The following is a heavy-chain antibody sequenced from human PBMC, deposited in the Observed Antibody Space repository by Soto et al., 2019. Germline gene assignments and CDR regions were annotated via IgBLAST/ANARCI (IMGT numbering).Heavy chain of an antibody. V-gene: IGHV3-30-3*01. J-gene: IGHJ5*02. CDR1: GFTFSSYA. Sequence: GGSLRLSCAASGFTFSSYAMHWVRQAPGKGLEWVAVISYDGSNKYYADSVKGRFTISRDNSKNTLYLQMNSLRAEDTAVYYCAREVPYYDFWSGAPFDPWGQGTLVTVSS. CDR3: AREVPYYDFWSGAPFDP. D-gene: IGHD3-3*01. CDR2: ISYDGSNK.